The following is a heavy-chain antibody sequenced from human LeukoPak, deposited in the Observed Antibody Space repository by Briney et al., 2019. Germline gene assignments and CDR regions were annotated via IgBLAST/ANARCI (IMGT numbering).Heavy chain of an antibody. Sequence: PGGSLRLSCAASGFTFSSYGMHWVRQAPGKGLEWVGRIKSKTDGGTTDYAAPVKGRFIISRDDSKNTLYLQMNSLKTEDTAVYYCTTGRGYSGYDLPFDYWGQGTLVTVSS. V-gene: IGHV3-15*01. CDR2: IKSKTDGGTT. D-gene: IGHD5-12*01. CDR3: TTGRGYSGYDLPFDY. CDR1: GFTFSSYG. J-gene: IGHJ4*02.